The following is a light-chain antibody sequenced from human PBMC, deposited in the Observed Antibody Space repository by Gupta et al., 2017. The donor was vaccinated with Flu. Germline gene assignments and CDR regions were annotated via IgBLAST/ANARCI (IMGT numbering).Light chain of an antibody. CDR1: QSVSSN. Sequence: EIVMTQSPATLSVSPGERANLSCRASQSVSSNLAWYQQKPGQAPRLLIYGASTRATGVPARFSGSGSGTEFTLTISSLHSEDFALFYCQQYNNWPLTFGGGTKVEI. CDR3: QQYNNWPLT. V-gene: IGKV3-15*01. J-gene: IGKJ4*01. CDR2: GAS.